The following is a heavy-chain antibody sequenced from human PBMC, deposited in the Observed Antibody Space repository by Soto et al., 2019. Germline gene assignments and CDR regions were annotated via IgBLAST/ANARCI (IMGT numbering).Heavy chain of an antibody. J-gene: IGHJ4*02. CDR1: GYTFTGYY. Sequence: GASVKVSCKASGYTFTGYYMHCVRQAPGQGLEWMGWINPNSGGTNYAQKFQGWVTMTRDTSISTAYMELSRLRSDDTAVYYCARAVGVAATIEYWGQGTLVTVSS. D-gene: IGHD2-15*01. CDR2: INPNSGGT. V-gene: IGHV1-2*04. CDR3: ARAVGVAATIEY.